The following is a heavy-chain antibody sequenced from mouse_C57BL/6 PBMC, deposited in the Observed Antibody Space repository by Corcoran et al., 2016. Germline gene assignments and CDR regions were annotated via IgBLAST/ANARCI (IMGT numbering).Heavy chain of an antibody. CDR3: ARHYYGSSYDWFAY. CDR1: GYPFTDYY. Sequence: EVQLQQSGPELVKPGASVKISCKASGYPFTDYYMNWVKQSHGKSLEWIGDINPNNGGTSYNQKFKGKATLTVDKSSSTAYMELRSLTSEDSAVYYCARHYYGSSYDWFAYWGQGTLVTVSA. J-gene: IGHJ3*01. V-gene: IGHV1-26*01. D-gene: IGHD1-1*01. CDR2: INPNNGGT.